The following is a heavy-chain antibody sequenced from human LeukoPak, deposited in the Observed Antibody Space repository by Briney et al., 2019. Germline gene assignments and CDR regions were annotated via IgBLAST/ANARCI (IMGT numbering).Heavy chain of an antibody. CDR3: ARLRRNTDSSGFFYYYDY. CDR2: INTVSSYI. D-gene: IGHD3-22*01. J-gene: IGHJ4*02. V-gene: IGHV3-21*06. Sequence: GGSLRLSCAASGFSFSSYSFNWVRQAPGKGLEWVASINTVSSYIYYADSLKGRFTISRDNAKNSVYLQMDSLRAEDSAVYYCARLRRNTDSSGFFYYYDYWGQGTLVTVSS. CDR1: GFSFSSYS.